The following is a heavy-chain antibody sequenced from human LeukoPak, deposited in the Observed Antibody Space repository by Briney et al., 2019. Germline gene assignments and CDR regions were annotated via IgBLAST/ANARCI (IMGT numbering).Heavy chain of an antibody. CDR1: GYTFTGSY. V-gene: IGHV1-2*02. Sequence: ASVKVSCKASGYTFTGSYMHWVRQAPGQGLEWMGWINPNSGGTNYAQKFQGRVTMTRDTSISTAYMELSRLRSDDTAVYYCARATTASIAAHAFDIWGQGTMVTVSS. D-gene: IGHD6-13*01. J-gene: IGHJ3*02. CDR3: ARATTASIAAHAFDI. CDR2: INPNSGGT.